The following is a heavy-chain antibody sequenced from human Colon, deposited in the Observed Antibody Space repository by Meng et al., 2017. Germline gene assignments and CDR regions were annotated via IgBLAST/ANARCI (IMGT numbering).Heavy chain of an antibody. CDR2: INHSGST. D-gene: IGHD6-19*01. CDR3: ARERLSSGWYGGRWFDP. J-gene: IGHJ5*02. CDR1: GGSVSGYY. Sequence: QVTLQQWGAGLLKPSEPLALACAVYGGSVSGYYWSWNRQPQGKGLEWIGEINHSGSTNYNPPLKSRVTISVDTSKNQFSLKLSSVTAADTAVYYGARERLSSGWYGGRWFDPWGQGTLVTVSS. V-gene: IGHV4-34*01.